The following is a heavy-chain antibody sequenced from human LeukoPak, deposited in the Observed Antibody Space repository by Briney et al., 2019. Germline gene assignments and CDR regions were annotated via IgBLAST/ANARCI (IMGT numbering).Heavy chain of an antibody. V-gene: IGHV3-7*01. CDR3: ARDYDYSLDY. D-gene: IGHD4/OR15-4a*01. CDR2: INLDGGDK. CDR1: GLTLGNYW. J-gene: IGHJ4*02. Sequence: GGSLRLSCAASGLTLGNYWMSWVRQAPGKGLEWVANINLDGGDKSYVGSVKGRFTISRDNAKNTLYLQMNSLGTEDAAVYYCARDYDYSLDYWGQGTLVTVSS.